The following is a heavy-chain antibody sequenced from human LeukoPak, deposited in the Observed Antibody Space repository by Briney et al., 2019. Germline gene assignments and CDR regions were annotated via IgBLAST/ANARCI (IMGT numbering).Heavy chain of an antibody. CDR3: ARDRTMVRGGLDY. J-gene: IGHJ4*02. Sequence: GRSLRLSCAASGFTFSSYDMPWVRQAPGKGLEWVAVISYDGSNKYYADSVKGRFTISRDNSKNTLYLQMNSLRAEDTAVYYCARDRTMVRGGLDYWGQGTLVTVSS. D-gene: IGHD3-10*01. V-gene: IGHV3-30*04. CDR2: ISYDGSNK. CDR1: GFTFSSYD.